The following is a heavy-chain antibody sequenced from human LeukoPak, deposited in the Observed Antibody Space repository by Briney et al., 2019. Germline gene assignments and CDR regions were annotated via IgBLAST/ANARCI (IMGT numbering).Heavy chain of an antibody. J-gene: IGHJ4*02. CDR1: GFIFSNHW. D-gene: IGHD3-22*01. Sequence: PGGSLRLSCAASGFIFSNHWMSWVRQAPGKGLEWVANIRQDGSAKYYGDSVEGRLTTSRDNAKNSLYLQMNSLRAEDTAVYYCARIDSRGSTWDYWGQGTLVTVSS. CDR3: ARIDSRGSTWDY. CDR2: IRQDGSAK. V-gene: IGHV3-7*01.